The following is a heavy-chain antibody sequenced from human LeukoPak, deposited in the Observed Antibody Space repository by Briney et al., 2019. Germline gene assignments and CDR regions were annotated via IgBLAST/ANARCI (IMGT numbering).Heavy chain of an antibody. CDR2: IHHSGST. CDR1: GYSIYSGYY. V-gene: IGHV4-38-2*01. Sequence: SETLSLTCAVSGYSIYSGYYWGWIRQPPGKGLEWIGSIHHSGSTYYNPSLKSRVTISVDTSKNQFSLKLSSVTAADTAVYYCARVAEGRIAAAGTWGYWGQGTLVTVSS. J-gene: IGHJ4*02. CDR3: ARVAEGRIAAAGTWGY. D-gene: IGHD6-13*01.